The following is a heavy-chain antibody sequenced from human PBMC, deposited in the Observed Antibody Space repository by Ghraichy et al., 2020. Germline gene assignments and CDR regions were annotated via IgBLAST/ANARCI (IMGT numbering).Heavy chain of an antibody. Sequence: SETLSLTCTVSGGSISSSSYYWGWIRQPPGKGLEWIGSIYYSGTTYYSPSLRSRGTISVDTSKNQFPLKLSSVTAADTAVYYCASQTRNYFDYWGQGTLVTVSS. CDR1: GGSISSSSYY. V-gene: IGHV4-39*01. CDR3: ASQTRNYFDY. J-gene: IGHJ4*02. CDR2: IYYSGTT.